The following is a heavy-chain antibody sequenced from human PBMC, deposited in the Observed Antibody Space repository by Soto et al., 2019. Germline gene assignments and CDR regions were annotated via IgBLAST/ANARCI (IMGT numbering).Heavy chain of an antibody. V-gene: IGHV3-74*01. CDR2: INSDGSST. CDR3: ARAVGEYYYGMDG. J-gene: IGHJ6*02. CDR1: VFTFSSYW. D-gene: IGHD3-10*01. Sequence: VGSLRLSCASSVFTFSSYWMHCVRQSPGRGLVWVSRINSDGSSTSYADSVRGRFTISRDNAKNTLYLQMNSLRAEDTAVYYCARAVGEYYYGMDGWGQGTTVTVSS.